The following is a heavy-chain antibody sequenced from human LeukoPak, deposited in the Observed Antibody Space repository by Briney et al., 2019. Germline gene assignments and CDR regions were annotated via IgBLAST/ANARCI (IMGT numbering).Heavy chain of an antibody. D-gene: IGHD6-13*01. V-gene: IGHV3-66*01. CDR3: ATTLNIATPGHL. CDR2: LYSGGAT. CDR1: GFTVKDNF. Sequence: GSLRLSCAASGFTVKDNFMSWVRQAPGKGLEWVSVLYSGGATYYADSVKGRFTISRDNSKNIVFLQMNDLRTEDTGVYYCATTLNIATPGHLWGQGALVTVSS. J-gene: IGHJ4*02.